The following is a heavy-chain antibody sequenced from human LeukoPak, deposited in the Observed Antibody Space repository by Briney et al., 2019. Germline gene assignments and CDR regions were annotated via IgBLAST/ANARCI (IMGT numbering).Heavy chain of an antibody. Sequence: ASVKVSYKASGGTFSSYAISWVRQAPGQGLEWMGGIIPIFGTANYAQKFQGRVTITADESTSTAYMELSSLRSEDTAVYYCARKEVDWFDPWGQGTLVTVSS. J-gene: IGHJ5*02. CDR3: ARKEVDWFDP. CDR2: IIPIFGTA. V-gene: IGHV1-69*13. CDR1: GGTFSSYA.